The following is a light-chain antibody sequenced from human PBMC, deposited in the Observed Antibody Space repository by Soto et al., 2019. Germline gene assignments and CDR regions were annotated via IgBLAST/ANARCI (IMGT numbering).Light chain of an antibody. CDR1: SSDVGGYNY. CDR2: EVT. Sequence: QSALAQPPSASGSPGQSVTISCTGTSSDVGGYNYVSWYQQEPGKAPKLMIYEVTKRPSGVPDRFSGSKSGNTASLTVSGLQAGDEGDYYYCSPYSGSNNPYVFGTGTKVTVL. V-gene: IGLV2-8*01. J-gene: IGLJ1*01. CDR3: SPYSGSNNPYV.